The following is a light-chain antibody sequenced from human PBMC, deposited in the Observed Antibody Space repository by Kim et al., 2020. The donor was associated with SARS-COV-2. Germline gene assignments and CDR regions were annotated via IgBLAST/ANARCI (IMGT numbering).Light chain of an antibody. J-gene: IGKJ2*01. CDR2: KAS. V-gene: IGKV1-5*03. Sequence: DIQMTQSPSTLSASVGDRVTITCRASQSFTMWLAWYQQKPGKALKLLIYKASTLQRGVPSRFSGSGSGTNFSLTISSLQPDDLATYYRQQYNSAPYNFGQGTKLEIK. CDR1: QSFTMW. CDR3: QQYNSAPYN.